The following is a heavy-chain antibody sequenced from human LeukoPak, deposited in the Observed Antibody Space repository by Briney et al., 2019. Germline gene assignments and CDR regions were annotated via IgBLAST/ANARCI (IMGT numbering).Heavy chain of an antibody. V-gene: IGHV3-30*18. Sequence: PGGSLRLSCAGSGFTFSSYGMHWVRQAPGKGLEWVAVISYDGSNKYYADSVKGRFTISRDNSKNTLYLQMNSLRAEDTAVYYCAKNTVTTSLDPWGQGTLVTVSS. D-gene: IGHD4-17*01. CDR1: GFTFSSYG. CDR3: AKNTVTTSLDP. J-gene: IGHJ5*02. CDR2: ISYDGSNK.